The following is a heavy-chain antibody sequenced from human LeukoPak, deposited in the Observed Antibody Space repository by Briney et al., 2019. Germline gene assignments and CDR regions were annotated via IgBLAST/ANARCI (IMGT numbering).Heavy chain of an antibody. Sequence: GGSLRLSCAASGFTFSNYGMHWVRQAPGKGLEWVAVISYDGSNKYYADSVKGRFTISRDNSKNTLYLQMNSLRAEDTAVYYCARGYYYDSSGTVDYWGQGTLVTVSS. CDR1: GFTFSNYG. J-gene: IGHJ4*02. V-gene: IGHV3-30*19. CDR2: ISYDGSNK. CDR3: ARGYYYDSSGTVDY. D-gene: IGHD3-22*01.